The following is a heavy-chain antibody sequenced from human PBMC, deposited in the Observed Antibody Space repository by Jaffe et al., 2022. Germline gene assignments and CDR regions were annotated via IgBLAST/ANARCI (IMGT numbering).Heavy chain of an antibody. CDR3: ARDVRYSSAYYLDY. Sequence: QVQLQESGPGLVKPSQTLSLTCTVSGGSISSGSYYWSWIRQPAGKGLEWIGRIYTSGSTNYNPSLKSRVTISVDTSKNQFSLKLSSVTAADTAVYYCARDVRYSSAYYLDYWGQGTLVTVSS. D-gene: IGHD3-9*01. J-gene: IGHJ4*02. CDR1: GGSISSGSYY. V-gene: IGHV4-61*02. CDR2: IYTSGST.